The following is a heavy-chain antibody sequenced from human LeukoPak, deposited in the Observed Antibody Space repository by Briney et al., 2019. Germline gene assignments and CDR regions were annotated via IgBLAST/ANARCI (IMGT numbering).Heavy chain of an antibody. CDR3: ARVSGQRMPPNWFDP. J-gene: IGHJ5*02. D-gene: IGHD2-2*01. V-gene: IGHV4-39*01. CDR2: IYYSGST. Sequence: PSETLSLTCTVSGGSISSSSYYWGWIRQPPGKGLEWIGSIYYSGSTYYNPSLKSRVTISVDTSKNQFSLKLSSVTAADTAVYYCARVSGQRMPPNWFDPWGQGTLVTVSS. CDR1: GGSISSSSYY.